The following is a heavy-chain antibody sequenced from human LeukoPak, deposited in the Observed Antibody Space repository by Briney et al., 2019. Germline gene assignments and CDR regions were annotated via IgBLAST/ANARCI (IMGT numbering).Heavy chain of an antibody. Sequence: PSETLSLTCTVSGGSISNYYWSWIRQPPGKGLEWIGYIYYSGSTNYNPSLKSRVTISVDTSKNQFSLKLKSVTAADTAVYYCARGLYDSSGYYDYWGQGTLVTVSS. D-gene: IGHD3-22*01. J-gene: IGHJ4*02. CDR3: ARGLYDSSGYYDY. CDR2: IYYSGST. CDR1: GGSISNYY. V-gene: IGHV4-59*01.